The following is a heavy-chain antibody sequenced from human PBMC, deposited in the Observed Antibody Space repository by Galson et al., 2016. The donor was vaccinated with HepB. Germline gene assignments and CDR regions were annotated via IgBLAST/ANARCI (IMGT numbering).Heavy chain of an antibody. Sequence: SLRLSCAVSGFTFTSYAMTWVRQAPGKGLEWVSSISGSSSSTFYPDSVRGRFTISRDNSKNTLYLQMNSLRAEDTALYYCAKASGYSNSWYYFDYWGQRTLVTVSS. CDR2: ISGSSSST. CDR3: AKASGYSNSWYYFDY. J-gene: IGHJ4*02. CDR1: GFTFTSYA. D-gene: IGHD6-13*01. V-gene: IGHV3-23*01.